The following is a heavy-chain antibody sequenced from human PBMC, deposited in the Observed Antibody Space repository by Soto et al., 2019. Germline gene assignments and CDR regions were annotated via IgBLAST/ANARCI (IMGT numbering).Heavy chain of an antibody. CDR3: AKKSRESITFAAWYYFDY. CDR2: ISGGGDAT. CDR1: GFTFGNYA. J-gene: IGHJ4*02. Sequence: EVQLLESGGGLVQPGGSLRLSCAASGFTFGNYAFSWVRQAPGKGLEWVSVISGGGDATYYPDSVKGRFTTSRDNSKNTLYLHVNSLRAEDTAVYYCAKKSRESITFAAWYYFDYGGQGTLVTASS. V-gene: IGHV3-23*01. D-gene: IGHD2-15*01.